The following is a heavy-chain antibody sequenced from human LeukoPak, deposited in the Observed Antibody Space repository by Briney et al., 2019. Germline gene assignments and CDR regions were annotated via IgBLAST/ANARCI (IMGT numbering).Heavy chain of an antibody. CDR1: GFTFSSYG. J-gene: IGHJ4*02. Sequence: PGGSLRLSCAASGFTFSSYGMHGVREAPGKGLEGVAVIWYYGSNKYYADSVKGRFTISRDNSKNTLYLQMNRLRAEDTDVYYCASKGRDGYNDYWGQGTLVTVSS. D-gene: IGHD5-24*01. CDR2: IWYYGSNK. CDR3: ASKGRDGYNDY. V-gene: IGHV3-33*01.